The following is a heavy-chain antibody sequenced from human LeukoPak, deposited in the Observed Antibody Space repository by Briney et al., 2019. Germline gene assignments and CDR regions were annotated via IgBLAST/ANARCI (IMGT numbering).Heavy chain of an antibody. CDR3: AREVYGGYFDQ. V-gene: IGHV4-61*01. D-gene: IGHD4/OR15-4a*01. CDR2: IYYSGST. Sequence: SETLSLTCTVSGGSVSSGSYYWSWIRQPPGKGLEWIGYIYYSGSTNYNPSLKSRVTISVDTSKNQFSLKLSSVTAADTAVYYCAREVYGGYFDQWGQGALVTVSS. J-gene: IGHJ4*02. CDR1: GGSVSSGSYY.